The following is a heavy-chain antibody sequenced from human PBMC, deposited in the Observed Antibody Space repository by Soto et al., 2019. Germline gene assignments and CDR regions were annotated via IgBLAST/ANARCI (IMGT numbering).Heavy chain of an antibody. J-gene: IGHJ5*02. CDR2: IIPIFGTA. D-gene: IGHD3-10*01. CDR1: GGPFISYA. V-gene: IGHV1-69*01. Sequence: QVQLVQSGAGVKKPGSSVKVSCKASGGPFISYAISWVRQAPGQGLEWMGGIIPIFGTANYAQKFQGRVTITADESTSTAWMELSSLRSEDTAVYYCARGGRDYYGSGRSEGWFDPWGQGTLVTVSS. CDR3: ARGGRDYYGSGRSEGWFDP.